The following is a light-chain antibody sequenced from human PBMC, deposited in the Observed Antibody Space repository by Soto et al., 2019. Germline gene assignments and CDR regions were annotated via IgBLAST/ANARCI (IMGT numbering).Light chain of an antibody. CDR1: SRDVGGYNY. CDR2: EVT. J-gene: IGLJ2*01. V-gene: IGLV2-8*01. Sequence: QSALTQPPSASGSPGQSVTISCTGTSRDVGGYNYVSWYQQHPAKAPKLIIYEVTKRPSGVPTRFSGSKSGNTASLTVSGLQADDEAVYYCLSFAGNNNVVFGGGTKLTVL. CDR3: LSFAGNNNVV.